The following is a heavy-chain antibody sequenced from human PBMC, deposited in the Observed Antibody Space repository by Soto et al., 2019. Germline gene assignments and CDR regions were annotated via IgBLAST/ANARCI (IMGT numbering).Heavy chain of an antibody. D-gene: IGHD6-13*01. Sequence: LRLSCAASGFTFSSYSMSWVRQAPGKGLEWVSSISSSSTYISYADSMKGRFTISRDNAKNSLYLQVNSLRAEDTAVYYCARGAVAAAGIPTYYFDCWGQGTLVTVSS. CDR1: GFTFSSYS. J-gene: IGHJ4*02. CDR2: ISSSSTYI. V-gene: IGHV3-21*01. CDR3: ARGAVAAAGIPTYYFDC.